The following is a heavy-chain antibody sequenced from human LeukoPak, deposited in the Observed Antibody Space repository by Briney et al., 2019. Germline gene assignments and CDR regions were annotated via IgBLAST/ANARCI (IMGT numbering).Heavy chain of an antibody. V-gene: IGHV1-46*01. J-gene: IGHJ2*01. CDR2: INPSGGST. D-gene: IGHD2-21*02. Sequence: ASVKVSCKSSGYTFASHYMRWVRQAPGQGLEWMGIINPSGGSTTYAQKFQGRVTMTRDTSTSTVYMELSSLRSEDTAVYYCGRVNCGGDCQGWYFDLWGRGTLVTVSS. CDR3: GRVNCGGDCQGWYFDL. CDR1: GYTFASHY.